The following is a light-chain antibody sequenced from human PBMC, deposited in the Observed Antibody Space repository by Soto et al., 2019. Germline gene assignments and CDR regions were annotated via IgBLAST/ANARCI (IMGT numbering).Light chain of an antibody. Sequence: EIVLTQSPATLSLSPGERATLSCRASQSVGSSLAWYQQKLGQAPRLLIYAASDRATGIPGRFSGSGSGTDFTLIIATLQPDDFATYFCQHYHRNMWSFGPGTKVDI. CDR2: AAS. CDR3: QHYHRNMWS. V-gene: IGKV3-11*01. CDR1: QSVGSS. J-gene: IGKJ1*01.